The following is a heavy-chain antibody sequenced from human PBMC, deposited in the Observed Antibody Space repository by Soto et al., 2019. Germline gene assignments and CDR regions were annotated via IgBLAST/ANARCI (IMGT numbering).Heavy chain of an antibody. CDR2: IYPGDSDT. CDR3: ASTPGIAAAGYYYYGMDV. Sequence: GESLKISCKGSGYSFTSYWIGWVRQMPGKGLEWMGIIYPGDSDTRYSPSFQGQVTISADKSISTAYLQWSSLKASDTAMYYCASTPGIAAAGYYYYGMDVWAKGPRSPS. J-gene: IGHJ6*02. CDR1: GYSFTSYW. D-gene: IGHD6-13*01. V-gene: IGHV5-51*01.